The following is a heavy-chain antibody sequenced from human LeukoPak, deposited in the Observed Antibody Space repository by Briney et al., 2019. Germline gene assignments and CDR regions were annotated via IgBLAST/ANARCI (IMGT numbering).Heavy chain of an antibody. CDR3: ARHSRWPDAFDI. Sequence: SETLSLTCTVSGGSISSSGYYWGWIRQPPGKGLEWIGSIYYSGSTYYNPSLKSRVTISVDTSKNQFSLKLSSVTAADTAVYYCARHSRWPDAFDIWGQGTMVTVSS. J-gene: IGHJ3*02. V-gene: IGHV4-39*01. CDR2: IYYSGST. D-gene: IGHD4-23*01. CDR1: GGSISSSGYY.